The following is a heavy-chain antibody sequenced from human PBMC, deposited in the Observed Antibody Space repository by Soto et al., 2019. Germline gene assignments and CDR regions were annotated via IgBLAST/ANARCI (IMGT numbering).Heavy chain of an antibody. V-gene: IGHV3-33*01. Sequence: TGGSLRLSCAASGFTFSSYGMNWVRQAPGKGLEWVATIWYDGSNEYYVDSVKGRFTISRDNSKNTLFRQMSSLRAEDTAVYYCTRDIAVAPGWCDPWGQGSLVTLSS. D-gene: IGHD6-19*01. CDR2: IWYDGSNE. J-gene: IGHJ5*02. CDR3: TRDIAVAPGWCDP. CDR1: GFTFSSYG.